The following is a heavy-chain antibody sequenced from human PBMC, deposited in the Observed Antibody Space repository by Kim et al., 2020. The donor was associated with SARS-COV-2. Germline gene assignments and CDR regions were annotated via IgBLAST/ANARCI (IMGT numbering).Heavy chain of an antibody. J-gene: IGHJ5*02. D-gene: IGHD6-13*01. Sequence: ARKFKGRITMTRDTSTNTFYMELSSLRSEDTAVYYCARAEMAAAGSNWFDPWGRGTLVAVSS. CDR3: ARAEMAAAGSNWFDP. V-gene: IGHV1-46*01.